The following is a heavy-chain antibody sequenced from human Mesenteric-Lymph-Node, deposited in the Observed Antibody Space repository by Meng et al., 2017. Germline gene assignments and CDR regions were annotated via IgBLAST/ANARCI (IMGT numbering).Heavy chain of an antibody. V-gene: IGHV3-30*01. D-gene: IGHD3-22*01. J-gene: IGHJ4*02. CDR1: GFIFSTYA. CDR2: ISYDGSNK. CDR3: ARDYNDGSGRFDY. Sequence: GESLKISCAASGFIFSTYAIHWVRQAPGKGLEWVAVISYDGSNKYYAESVKGRFTISRDSSKNTLYLQMNSLSAEDTAVYYCARDYNDGSGRFDYWGQGTLVTVSS.